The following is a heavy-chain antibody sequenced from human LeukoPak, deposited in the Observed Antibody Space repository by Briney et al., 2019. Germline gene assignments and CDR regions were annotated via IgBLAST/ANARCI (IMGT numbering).Heavy chain of an antibody. CDR1: GYTFTSYD. D-gene: IGHD3-9*01. Sequence: ASVKVSCKASGYTFTSYDINWVRQATGQGLERMGWMNPNSGNTGYAQKFQGRVTITRNTSISTAYMELSSLRSEDTAVYYCARGSSYKLRYFDWLLGSAFDIWGQGTMVTVSS. V-gene: IGHV1-8*03. CDR3: ARGSSYKLRYFDWLLGSAFDI. CDR2: MNPNSGNT. J-gene: IGHJ3*02.